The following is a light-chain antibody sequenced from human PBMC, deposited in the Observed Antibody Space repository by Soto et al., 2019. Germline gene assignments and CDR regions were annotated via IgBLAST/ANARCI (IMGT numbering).Light chain of an antibody. V-gene: IGKV2-30*02. CDR1: QSLIHSDGNTY. CDR3: VQGTYWPWT. Sequence: DVVMTQSPLSLPVTLGQPASISCRSSQSLIHSDGNTYLNWFQQRPGQSPRRLIYEVSDRDSGVPDRLSGSGSGTDFTLKISRVEAEDVGVYYCVQGTYWPWTFGQGTEVEIK. J-gene: IGKJ1*01. CDR2: EVS.